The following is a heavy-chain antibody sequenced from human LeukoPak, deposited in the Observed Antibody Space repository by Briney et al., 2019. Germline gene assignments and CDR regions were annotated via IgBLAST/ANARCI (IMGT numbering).Heavy chain of an antibody. CDR2: IRTYVDNEKT. D-gene: IGHD7-27*01. J-gene: IGHJ6*02. CDR3: TTERNWELLRPYGMNI. CDR1: EFNFNYVW. V-gene: IGHV3-15*01. Sequence: GGSLRLSCVASEFNFNYVWMNWVRQAPGKGLEWVGRIRTYVDNEKTDYAAPVKGRFTISRDDSKAKLYLRMNNLKNEDSAVYYCTTERNWELLRPYGMNIWGQGTTVTVAS.